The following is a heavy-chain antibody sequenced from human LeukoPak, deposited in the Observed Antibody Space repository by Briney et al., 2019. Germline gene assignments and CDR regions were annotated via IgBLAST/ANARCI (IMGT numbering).Heavy chain of an antibody. D-gene: IGHD1-1*01. CDR2: IKSKTDGGTT. CDR3: TTDRTDNYYYYYMDV. J-gene: IGHJ6*03. V-gene: IGHV3-15*01. Sequence: GGSLRLSCAASGFTFSNAWMSWVRQAPGKGLEWVSRIKSKTDGGTTDYAAPVKGRFTISRDDSKNTLYLQMNSLKTEDTAVYYCTTDRTDNYYYYYMDVWGKGTTVTVSS. CDR1: GFTFSNAW.